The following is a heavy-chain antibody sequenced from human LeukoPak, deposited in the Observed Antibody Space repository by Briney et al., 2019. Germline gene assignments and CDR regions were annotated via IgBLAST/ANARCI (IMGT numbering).Heavy chain of an antibody. D-gene: IGHD6-13*01. CDR3: ARDWSGGAAAVYY. J-gene: IGHJ4*02. CDR2: INPNNGGT. V-gene: IGHV1-2*02. Sequence: GASVKVSCKASGYTFTGNYMHWVRQAPGQGLEWMGWINPNNGGTNYAQKFQGRVTMTRDTSINTAYMELSRLRSDDTAVYYCARDWSGGAAAVYYWGQGTLVTVSS. CDR1: GYTFTGNY.